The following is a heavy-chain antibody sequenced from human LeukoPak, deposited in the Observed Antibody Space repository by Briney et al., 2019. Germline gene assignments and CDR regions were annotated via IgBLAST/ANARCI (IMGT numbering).Heavy chain of an antibody. D-gene: IGHD3-22*01. Sequence: GVSLRLSCAASGFTFSSYWISWVRQAPGKGLEWVANIKQDGSEKYYVDSVKGRFTISRDNAKNSLYLQMNSLRAEDTAVYYCAREGPLLGLGSHSSGYFDYWGQGTLVTVSS. CDR2: IKQDGSEK. CDR3: AREGPLLGLGSHSSGYFDY. V-gene: IGHV3-7*03. CDR1: GFTFSSYW. J-gene: IGHJ4*02.